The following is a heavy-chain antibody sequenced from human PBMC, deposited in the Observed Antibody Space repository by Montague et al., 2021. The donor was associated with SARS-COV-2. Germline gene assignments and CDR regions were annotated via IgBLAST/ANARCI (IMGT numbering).Heavy chain of an antibody. CDR1: GGSFSTYS. CDR2: IHHGGST. V-gene: IGHV4-34*01. D-gene: IGHD3-10*01. J-gene: IGHJ6*03. CDR3: ARLGDGVVPSPILGVGPYHSYYYMDV. Sequence: SETLSLTCAVHGGSFSTYSWNWIRQPPGKGLEWIGEIHHGGSTNYNPSLKSRVTISADTSKNQFSLKLTSVAAADTAVYYCARLGDGVVPSPILGVGPYHSYYYMDVWGQGITVTVSS.